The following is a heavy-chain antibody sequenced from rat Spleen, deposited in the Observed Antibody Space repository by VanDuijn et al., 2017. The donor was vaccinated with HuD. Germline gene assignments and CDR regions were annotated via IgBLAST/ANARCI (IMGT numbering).Heavy chain of an antibody. CDR3: ARRHYGYTDYFDY. CDR1: GFTFSNYG. Sequence: EVRLVESDGGLVQPGRSLKLSCAASGFTFSNYGMHWIRQAPTKGLEWVASISPSGGSTYYRDSVKGRFTISRDNAKSTLYLQMDSLRSEDTATYYCARRHYGYTDYFDYWGQGVMVTVSS. J-gene: IGHJ2*01. CDR2: ISPSGGST. V-gene: IGHV5-19*01. D-gene: IGHD1-6*01.